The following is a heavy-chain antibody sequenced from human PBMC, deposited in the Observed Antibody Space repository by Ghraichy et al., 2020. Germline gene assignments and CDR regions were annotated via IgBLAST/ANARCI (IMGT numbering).Heavy chain of an antibody. J-gene: IGHJ4*02. Sequence: SETLSLTCTVSGGSISSGGYYWSWIRQHPGKGLEWIGYIYYSGSTYYNPSLKSRVTISVDTSKNQFSLKLSSVTAADTAVYYCARDGTLAVAGTGFDYWGQGTLVTVSS. D-gene: IGHD6-19*01. CDR3: ARDGTLAVAGTGFDY. CDR2: IYYSGST. CDR1: GGSISSGGYY. V-gene: IGHV4-31*03.